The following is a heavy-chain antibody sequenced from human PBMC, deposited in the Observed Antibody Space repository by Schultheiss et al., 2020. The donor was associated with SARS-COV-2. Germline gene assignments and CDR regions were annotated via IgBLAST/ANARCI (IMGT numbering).Heavy chain of an antibody. V-gene: IGHV3-74*01. CDR2: IGNEGSGT. CDR3: ARVNYYDSSGYYDY. Sequence: GGSLRLSCAASGFTFSSYLMHWVRQAPGKGLVWVSRIGNEGSGTSYADSVKGRFTISRDNAKNTLYLQMNSLRAEDTAVYYCARVNYYDSSGYYDYWGQGTLVTVSS. J-gene: IGHJ4*02. D-gene: IGHD3-22*01. CDR1: GFTFSSYL.